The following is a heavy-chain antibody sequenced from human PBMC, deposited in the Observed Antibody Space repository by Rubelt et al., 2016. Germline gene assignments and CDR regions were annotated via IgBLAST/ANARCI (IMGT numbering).Heavy chain of an antibody. D-gene: IGHD4-23*01. V-gene: IGHV1-46*01. Sequence: GLEWVGIINPSSSHTSYAQKFQGRVTITADKSTSTAYMELSSLRSEDTAVYYCARVGWVTTVGLDYWGQGTLVTVSS. J-gene: IGHJ4*02. CDR3: ARVGWVTTVGLDY. CDR2: INPSSSHT.